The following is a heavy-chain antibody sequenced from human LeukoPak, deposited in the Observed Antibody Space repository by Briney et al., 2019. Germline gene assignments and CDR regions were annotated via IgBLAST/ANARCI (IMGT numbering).Heavy chain of an antibody. Sequence: GGSLRLSCAASGFTFSSYSMNWVRQAPGKGLEWVSSISSSSSYIYYADSVKGRFTISRDNAKNSLYLQMNSLRAEDTAVYYCARPGDGDFWSGYCFNYWGQGTLVTVFS. CDR2: ISSSSSYI. V-gene: IGHV3-21*01. CDR3: ARPGDGDFWSGYCFNY. D-gene: IGHD3-3*01. CDR1: GFTFSSYS. J-gene: IGHJ4*02.